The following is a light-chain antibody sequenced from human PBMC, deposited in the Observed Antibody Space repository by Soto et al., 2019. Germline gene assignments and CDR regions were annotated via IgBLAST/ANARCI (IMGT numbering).Light chain of an antibody. V-gene: IGLV2-8*01. CDR1: SSDVGGYNY. J-gene: IGLJ3*02. Sequence: QSALTQPSSVSGSPGQSITISCTGTSSDVGGYNYVSWYQHHPGKAPKLMIFEVTKRPSGVPDRFSGSKSGNTASLTVSGLQAEDEADYYCCSYVGNSFVFGGGTKLTVL. CDR3: CSYVGNSFV. CDR2: EVT.